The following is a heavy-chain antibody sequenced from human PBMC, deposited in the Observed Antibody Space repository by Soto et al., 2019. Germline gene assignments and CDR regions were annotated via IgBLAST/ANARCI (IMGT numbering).Heavy chain of an antibody. D-gene: IGHD3-22*01. V-gene: IGHV3-30-3*01. CDR1: GFTFSIYT. CDR2: ISHDGTNK. CDR3: ARVSENRLVRQGFDY. Sequence: ESGGDVVQPGRSLRLSCAASGFTFSIYTIHWVRQAPGKGLEWVAVISHDGTNKYYADSVKGRFTVSRDSSKNTLYLDMNSLRSEDTAVYYCARVSENRLVRQGFDYWGRGTLVTVSS. J-gene: IGHJ4*02.